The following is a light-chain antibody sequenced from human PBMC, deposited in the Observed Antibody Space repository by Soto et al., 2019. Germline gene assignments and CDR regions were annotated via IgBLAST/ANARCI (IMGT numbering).Light chain of an antibody. CDR1: QGIGVY. CDR3: QKYNSAPLT. J-gene: IGKJ4*01. Sequence: DIQITQSPSSLSASLGDRATITCRASQGIGVYLAWFQQKPGNVPKLLIYAASTLQSGVPSRFSGSGSGTDFTLTISSLQPEDVATYYCQKYNSAPLTFGGGTKVEIK. V-gene: IGKV1-27*01. CDR2: AAS.